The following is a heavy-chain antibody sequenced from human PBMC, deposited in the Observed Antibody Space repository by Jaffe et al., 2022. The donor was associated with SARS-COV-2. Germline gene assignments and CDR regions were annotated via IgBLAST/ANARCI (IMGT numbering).Heavy chain of an antibody. J-gene: IGHJ5*02. V-gene: IGHV5-10-1*03. D-gene: IGHD2-2*01. CDR2: IDPSDSYT. CDR3: ARQDCSSTSCYENWFDP. CDR1: GYSFTSYW. Sequence: EVQLVQSGAEVKKPGESLRISCKGSGYSFTSYWISWVRQMPGKGLEWMGRIDPSDSYTNYSPSFQGHVTISADKSISTAYLQWSSLKASDTAMYYCARQDCSSTSCYENWFDPWGQGTLVTVSS.